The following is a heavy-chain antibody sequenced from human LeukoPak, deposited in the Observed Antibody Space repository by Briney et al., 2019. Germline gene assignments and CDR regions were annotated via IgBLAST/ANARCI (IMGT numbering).Heavy chain of an antibody. CDR2: FSGSGSYI. V-gene: IGHV3-21*01. J-gene: IGHJ4*02. D-gene: IGHD3-22*01. CDR1: GITFSAYT. Sequence: PGGSLRLSCAASGITFSAYTMNWVRQAPGKGLEWVSSFSGSGSYIFYADSVKGRFTISRDNAKNSLYLQMNSLRAEDTAVYYCASDRSLIASLYYFDNWGQGTLVTVSS. CDR3: ASDRSLIASLYYFDN.